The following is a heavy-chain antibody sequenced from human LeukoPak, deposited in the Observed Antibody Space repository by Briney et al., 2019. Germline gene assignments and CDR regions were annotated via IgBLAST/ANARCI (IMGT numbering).Heavy chain of an antibody. V-gene: IGHV4-34*01. CDR3: ARGEITMVRGVMRCMDV. J-gene: IGHJ6*03. D-gene: IGHD3-10*01. CDR1: GGSFSGYY. Sequence: SETLSLTCAVYGGSFSGYYWSWIRQPPGKGLEWIGEINHSGSTNYNPSLKSRVTISVDTSKNQFSLKLSSVTAADTAVYYCARGEITMVRGVMRCMDVWGKGTTVTVSS. CDR2: INHSGST.